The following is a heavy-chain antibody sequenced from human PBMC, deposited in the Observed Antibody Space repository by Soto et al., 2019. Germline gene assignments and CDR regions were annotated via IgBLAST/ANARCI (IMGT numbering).Heavy chain of an antibody. CDR3: AQGVLPAPPLDP. CDR2: ISGAGGTT. CDR1: GFTFSTYS. J-gene: IGHJ5*02. V-gene: IGHV3-23*01. Sequence: GGSLRLSCKASGFTFSTYSMNWVRQAPGKGLDWVASISGAGGTTYYADSVRGRFTVSRDNSKNTLYLDMHNLSAGDTAVYYCAQGVLPAPPLDPWGQGTLVTVSS.